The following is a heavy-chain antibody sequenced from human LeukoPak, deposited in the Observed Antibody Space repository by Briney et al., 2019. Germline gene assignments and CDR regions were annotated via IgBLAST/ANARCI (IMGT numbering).Heavy chain of an antibody. CDR3: VRERHLAMIVVTAYYFDY. CDR1: GFTFSNYN. D-gene: IGHD3-22*01. J-gene: IGHJ4*02. Sequence: GGSLRLSCAASGFTFSNYNMNWVRQAPGKGLEWVSSITSTSSYMYYADSVKGRFTISRDNAKNSLYLQMNSLRAEDTAVYYCVRERHLAMIVVTAYYFDYWGQGTLVTVSS. V-gene: IGHV3-21*06. CDR2: ITSTSSYM.